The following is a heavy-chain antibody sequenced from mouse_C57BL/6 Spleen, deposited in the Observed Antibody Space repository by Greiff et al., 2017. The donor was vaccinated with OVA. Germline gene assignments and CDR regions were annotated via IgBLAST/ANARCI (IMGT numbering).Heavy chain of an antibody. CDR1: GYTFTDYY. J-gene: IGHJ4*01. D-gene: IGHD2-3*01. V-gene: IGHV1-76*01. Sequence: VQRVESGAELVRPGASVKLSCKASGYTFTDYYINWVKQRPGQGLEWIARIYPGSGNTYYNEKFKGKATLTAEKSSSTAYMQLSSLTSEDSAVYFCARYEDDGYNYAMDYWGQGTSVTVSS. CDR3: ARYEDDGYNYAMDY. CDR2: IYPGSGNT.